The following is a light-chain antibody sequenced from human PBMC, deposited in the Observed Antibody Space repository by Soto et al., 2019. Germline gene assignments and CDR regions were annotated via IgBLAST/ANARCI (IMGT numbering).Light chain of an antibody. CDR3: CSYAGMWV. V-gene: IGLV2-11*01. CDR2: DVN. J-gene: IGLJ3*02. CDR1: SSDVGGYNY. Sequence: QSVMTQPRSVSGSPGQSVTISCTGTSSDVGGYNYVSWYQQHPGKAPKLMIYDVNKRPSGVPDRFSVSKSGNTASLAISWLKAADDADYDCCSYAGMWVFGGGTKLT.